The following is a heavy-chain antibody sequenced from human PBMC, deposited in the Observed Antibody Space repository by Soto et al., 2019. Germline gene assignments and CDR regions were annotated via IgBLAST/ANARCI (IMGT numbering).Heavy chain of an antibody. CDR2: NYHSGGP. Sequence: QVQLQESGPGLVKPSGTLSLTCAVSGGSISSSNWWSWFRQPPGKGLEWFGENYHSGGPNCNPSRKSRVAISVDKSKNQCSLKLSSVTAADTAVYYCAGQFGATIWNWFAPWGQRTLDTVS. CDR1: GGSISSSNW. CDR3: AGQFGATIWNWFAP. D-gene: IGHD1-26*01. V-gene: IGHV4-4*02. J-gene: IGHJ5*02.